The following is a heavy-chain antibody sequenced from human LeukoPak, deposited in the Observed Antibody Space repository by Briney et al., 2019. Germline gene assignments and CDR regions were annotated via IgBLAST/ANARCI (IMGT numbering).Heavy chain of an antibody. CDR3: ARGSYYYGSGSFMGSDS. CDR2: INPGNGNT. J-gene: IGHJ4*02. V-gene: IGHV1-3*01. Sequence: ASVKVSCKASGYTFTNYAMHWVRQAAGQRPERKGWINPGNGNTEYSQKFQDRVTITRDTSASTVYMDLSSLRSEDTAVYYCARGSYYYGSGSFMGSDSWGQGTLVTVSS. D-gene: IGHD3-10*01. CDR1: GYTFTNYA.